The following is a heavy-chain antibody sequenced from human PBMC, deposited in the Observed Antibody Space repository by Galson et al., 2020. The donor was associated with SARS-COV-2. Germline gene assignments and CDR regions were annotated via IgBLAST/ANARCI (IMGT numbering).Heavy chain of an antibody. CDR3: ARDYGDYAVGSYYYGMDV. Sequence: ASVKVSCKASGYTFTSYGISWVRQAPGQGLEWMGWISAYNGNTNYAQKLQGRVTMTTDTSTSTAYMGLRSLRSDDTAVYYCARDYGDYAVGSYYYGMDVWGQGTTVTVSS. CDR1: GYTFTSYG. J-gene: IGHJ6*02. CDR2: ISAYNGNT. V-gene: IGHV1-18*01. D-gene: IGHD4-17*01.